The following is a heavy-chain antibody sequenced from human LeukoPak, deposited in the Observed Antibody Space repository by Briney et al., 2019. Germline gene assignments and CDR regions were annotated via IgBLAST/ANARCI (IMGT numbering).Heavy chain of an antibody. V-gene: IGHV4-59*01. CDR2: IYYSGST. CDR1: GGSISNKY. D-gene: IGHD6-6*01. J-gene: IGHJ6*03. Sequence: SQTLSLTCTVSGGSISNKYWSWIRQPPGKGLEWIGYIYYSGSTNYNPSLKSRVTILVDTSKNQFSLKLSSVTAAYTAVYFCARDWGVGGRPGYMDVWGKGTTVTVSS. CDR3: ARDWGVGGRPGYMDV.